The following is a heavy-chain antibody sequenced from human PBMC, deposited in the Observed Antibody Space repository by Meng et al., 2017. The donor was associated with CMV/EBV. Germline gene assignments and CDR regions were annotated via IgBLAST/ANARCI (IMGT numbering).Heavy chain of an antibody. V-gene: IGHV3-7*01. CDR2: IKQDGSEK. CDR1: GFTFSSYW. J-gene: IGHJ6*02. Sequence: GESLKISCAASGFTFSSYWMSWARQAPGKGLEWVANIKQDGSEKYYVDSVKGRFTISRDNAKNSLYLQMNSLRAEDTAVYYCAREEDYYGMDVWGQGTTVTVSS. CDR3: AREEDYYGMDV.